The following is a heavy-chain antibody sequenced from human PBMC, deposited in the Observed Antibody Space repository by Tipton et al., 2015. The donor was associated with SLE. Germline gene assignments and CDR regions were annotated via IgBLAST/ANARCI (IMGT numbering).Heavy chain of an antibody. CDR3: ARATILGYCSSTSCPGHFQH. J-gene: IGHJ1*01. Sequence: QLVQSGAEVKKPGASVKVSCKASGYTFTSYGISWVRQAPGQGLEWMGWISAYHGNTNYAQKLQGRVTMTTDTSTSTAYMELRSLRSDDTAVYYCARATILGYCSSTSCPGHFQHWGQGPLVTVSS. V-gene: IGHV1-18*01. CDR2: ISAYHGNT. D-gene: IGHD2-2*01. CDR1: GYTFTSYG.